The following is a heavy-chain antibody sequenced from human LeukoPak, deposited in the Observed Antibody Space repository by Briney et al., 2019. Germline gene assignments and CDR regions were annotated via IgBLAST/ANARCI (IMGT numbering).Heavy chain of an antibody. D-gene: IGHD3-22*01. Sequence: GGSLTLSCEVSGFTFSRYWMHWVRQAPGKGLVWVSRIKSDGKTNYADSVKGRFTISRDNAKNTVSLQMDSLRAEDTGVYYCARAPSEVGGYYPEYFRHWGQGTLVTVSS. CDR3: ARAPSEVGGYYPEYFRH. V-gene: IGHV3-74*01. J-gene: IGHJ1*01. CDR2: IKSDGKT. CDR1: GFTFSRYW.